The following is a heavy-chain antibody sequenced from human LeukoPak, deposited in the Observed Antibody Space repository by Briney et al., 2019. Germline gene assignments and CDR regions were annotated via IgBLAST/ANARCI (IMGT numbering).Heavy chain of an antibody. V-gene: IGHV3-53*01. J-gene: IGHJ6*03. CDR1: GFTVSSNY. CDR2: IYSGGST. Sequence: GGSLRLSCAASGFTVSSNYMSWVRQAPGKGLEWVSVIYSGGSTYYADSVKGRFTISRDNSKNTLYLQMNSLRAEDTAVYYCARGGVNDFWSGYYTGIGDYYYMDVWGKGTTVTVFS. CDR3: ARGGVNDFWSGYYTGIGDYYYMDV. D-gene: IGHD3-3*01.